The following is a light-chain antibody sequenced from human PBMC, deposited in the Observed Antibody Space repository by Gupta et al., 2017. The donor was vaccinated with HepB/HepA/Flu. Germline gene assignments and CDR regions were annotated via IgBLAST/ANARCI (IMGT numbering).Light chain of an antibody. CDR3: ESDTTTNTLI. V-gene: IGLV2-14*01. CDR2: DVS. J-gene: IGLJ2*01. CDR1: SSDVGAYSY. Sequence: QSALTQPAAVSGSPGQSMSIYCTGTSSDVGAYSYVSWNQQYPGKALKLVVYDVSKRPAGVSNRFSGSKSGNTASLTISVLQAEDEADYYCESDTTTNTLIFGGGTKLTVL.